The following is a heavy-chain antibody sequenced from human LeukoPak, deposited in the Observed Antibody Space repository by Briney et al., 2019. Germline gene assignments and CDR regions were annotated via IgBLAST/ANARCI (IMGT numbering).Heavy chain of an antibody. Sequence: PGGSLRLSCAASGFTFSSYGMHWVRQAPGKGLEWVAFIRYDGSNKYYADSVKGRFTISRDNSKNTLYLQMNSLRAEDTAVYYCAKDRGHKSPYYIEYWGQGTLVTVSS. J-gene: IGHJ4*02. V-gene: IGHV3-30*02. CDR3: AKDRGHKSPYYIEY. CDR1: GFTFSSYG. D-gene: IGHD3-10*01. CDR2: IRYDGSNK.